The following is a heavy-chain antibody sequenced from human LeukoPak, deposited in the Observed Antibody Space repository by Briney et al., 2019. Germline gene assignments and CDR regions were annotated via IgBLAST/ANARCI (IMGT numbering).Heavy chain of an antibody. CDR1: GFTFSSYA. CDR3: AMSRGGWLLRST. D-gene: IGHD3-22*01. J-gene: IGHJ5*02. V-gene: IGHV3-23*01. Sequence: PGGSLRLSCAASGFTFSSYAMSWVRQAPGKGLEWVSAISGSGGSTYYADSVKGRFTISRDNSKNTLYLQMNSLRAEDTAVYYCAMSRGGWLLRSTWGQGTLVTVSS. CDR2: ISGSGGST.